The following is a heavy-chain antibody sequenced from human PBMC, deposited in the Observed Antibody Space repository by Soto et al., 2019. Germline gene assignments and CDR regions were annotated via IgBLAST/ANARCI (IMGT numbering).Heavy chain of an antibody. V-gene: IGHV3-21*01. J-gene: IGHJ4*02. CDR2: ISSSSSYI. Sequence: EVQLVESGGGLVKPGGSLRLSCAASGFTFSSYSMNWVRQAPGKGLEWVSSISSSSSYIYYADSVKGRFTISRDNAKNSLYLQMNSLRAEDTAVYYCAGYYDLGEVRWGQGTLVTVSS. D-gene: IGHD3-3*01. CDR1: GFTFSSYS. CDR3: AGYYDLGEVR.